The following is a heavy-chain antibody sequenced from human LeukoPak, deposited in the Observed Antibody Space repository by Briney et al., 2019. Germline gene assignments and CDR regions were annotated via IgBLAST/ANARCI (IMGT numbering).Heavy chain of an antibody. CDR3: ATTRGFDY. V-gene: IGHV3-7*03. J-gene: IGHJ4*02. D-gene: IGHD1-1*01. CDR1: GLTFSRYW. Sequence: GGSLRLSCAASGLTFSRYWMSWVRQTPGKGLEWVANIKEDGGEKYYVDSVKGRFTISRDNAKSSLFLQMNSLRTEDTAVYYCATTRGFDYWGQGTLVTVSS. CDR2: IKEDGGEK.